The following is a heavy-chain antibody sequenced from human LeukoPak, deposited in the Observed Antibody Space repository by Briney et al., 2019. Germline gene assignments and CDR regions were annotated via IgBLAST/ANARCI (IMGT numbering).Heavy chain of an antibody. CDR3: ARGPELASFDY. CDR2: IYYSGST. J-gene: IGHJ4*02. CDR1: GGSISSYY. Sequence: SETLSLTCTVSGGSISSYYWSWIRQPPGKGLEWIGYIYYSGSTNYNPSLKSRVTISVDTSKNQFSLKLSSVTAADTAVYYCARGPELASFDYWGQGTLVTVSS. V-gene: IGHV4-59*01. D-gene: IGHD1-7*01.